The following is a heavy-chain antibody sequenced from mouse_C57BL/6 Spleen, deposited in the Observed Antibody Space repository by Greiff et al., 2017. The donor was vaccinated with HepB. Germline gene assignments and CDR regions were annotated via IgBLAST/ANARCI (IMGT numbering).Heavy chain of an antibody. CDR3: ARDYSSAWFAY. V-gene: IGHV1-64*01. CDR2: IHPNSGST. D-gene: IGHD2-12*01. CDR1: GYTFTSYW. J-gene: IGHJ3*01. Sequence: QVHVKQPGAELVKPGASVKLSCKASGYTFTSYWMHWVKQRPGQGLEWIGMIHPNSGSTNYNEKFKSKATLTVDKSSSTAYMQLSSLTSEDSAVYYCARDYSSAWFAYWGQGTLVTVSA.